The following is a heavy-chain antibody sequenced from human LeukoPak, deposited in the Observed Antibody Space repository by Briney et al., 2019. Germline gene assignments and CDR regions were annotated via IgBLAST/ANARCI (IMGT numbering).Heavy chain of an antibody. V-gene: IGHV3-13*01. CDR1: GFTLSSYD. D-gene: IGHD3-3*01. J-gene: IGHJ4*02. CDR3: ARVVPDFCSGYYYDY. Sequence: GGSLRLSCAASGFTLSSYDMHWVRQATGKGLEWVSAIGTAGDTYYPGSVKGRFTISRENAKNSLYLQMNGLRAGDTAVYYCARVVPDFCSGYYYDYWGQGTLVTVSS. CDR2: IGTAGDT.